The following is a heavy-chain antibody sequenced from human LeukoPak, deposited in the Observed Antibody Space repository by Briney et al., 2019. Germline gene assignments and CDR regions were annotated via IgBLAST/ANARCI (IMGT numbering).Heavy chain of an antibody. V-gene: IGHV3-23*01. J-gene: IGHJ4*02. CDR3: ARERRDFGDPLDY. CDR1: GFTFSSYA. CDR2: ISSSGDNT. Sequence: GGSQTLFCAASGFTFSSYAMAWVRQAPGKGLEWGSAISSSGDNTYYADSVKGRFTISRDNSKNTLYLQLNSLRAGDTALYYCARERRDFGDPLDYWGQGNDITVCS. D-gene: IGHD4-17*01.